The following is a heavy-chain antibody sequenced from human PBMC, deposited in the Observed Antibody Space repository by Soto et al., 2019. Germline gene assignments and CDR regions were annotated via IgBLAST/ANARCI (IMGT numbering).Heavy chain of an antibody. J-gene: IGHJ4*02. D-gene: IGHD1-1*01. V-gene: IGHV3-23*01. CDR1: GFTFSSYA. Sequence: GGSLRLSCAASGFTFSSYAVSWARRAPGKGLEWVSAFSGSGGGTYYEDYVKGRFTISRDNSKNTLYLQMNSLRAEDTAVYYCAKTTGTTYDQFDYWGQGTLVTVSS. CDR3: AKTTGTTYDQFDY. CDR2: FSGSGGGT.